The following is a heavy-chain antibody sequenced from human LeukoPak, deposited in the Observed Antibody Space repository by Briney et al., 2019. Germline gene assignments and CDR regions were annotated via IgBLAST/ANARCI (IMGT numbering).Heavy chain of an antibody. Sequence: GGSLRLSCAASGFTFSDYYMSWIRQAPGKGLEWVSYISSSSSYTNYADSVKGRFTISRDNAKNSLYLQMNSLRAEDTAVYYCARNDDYGADSGFDYWGRGTLVTVSS. CDR1: GFTFSDYY. CDR3: ARNDDYGADSGFDY. J-gene: IGHJ4*02. CDR2: ISSSSSYT. V-gene: IGHV3-11*06. D-gene: IGHD4-23*01.